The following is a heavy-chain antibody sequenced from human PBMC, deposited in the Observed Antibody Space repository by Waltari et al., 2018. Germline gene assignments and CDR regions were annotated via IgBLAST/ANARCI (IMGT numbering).Heavy chain of an antibody. CDR3: ARERGIAARPPIYYYYYYMDV. D-gene: IGHD6-6*01. Sequence: QVQLQQWGAGLLTPSETLSLTCAVYGGSFSGYYWSWIRQPPGKGLEWIGEINHSGSTNYNPSLKSRVTISVDTSKNQFSLKLSSVTAADTAVYYCARERGIAARPPIYYYYYYMDVWGKGTTVTVSS. CDR1: GGSFSGYY. J-gene: IGHJ6*03. V-gene: IGHV4-34*01. CDR2: INHSGST.